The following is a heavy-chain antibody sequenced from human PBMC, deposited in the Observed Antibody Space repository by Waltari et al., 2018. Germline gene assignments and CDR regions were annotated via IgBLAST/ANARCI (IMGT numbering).Heavy chain of an antibody. D-gene: IGHD2-8*01. V-gene: IGHV4-59*01. CDR3: AREGDYCTNGVCYGEGMDV. J-gene: IGHJ6*02. CDR2: IYYSGST. CDR1: GGSISSYY. Sequence: QVQLQESGPGLVKPSETLSLTCTVSGGSISSYYWSWIRQPPGKGLEWIGYIYYSGSTTYNPSLKIRVTISVDTSKNQFSLKLSSVTAADTAVYYCAREGDYCTNGVCYGEGMDVWGQGTTVTVSS.